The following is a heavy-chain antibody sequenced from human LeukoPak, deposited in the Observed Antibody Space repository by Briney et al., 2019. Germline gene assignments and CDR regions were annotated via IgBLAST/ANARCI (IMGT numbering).Heavy chain of an antibody. CDR1: GGTFSSYA. CDR3: ATGQYSSYAPHAFDI. Sequence: ASVKVSCKASGGTFSSYAISWVRQAPGQGLEWMGGIIPIFGTANYAQKFQGRVTITTDESTSTAYMELSSLRSEDTAVYYCATGQYSSYAPHAFDIWGQGTMVTVSS. D-gene: IGHD6-6*01. CDR2: IIPIFGTA. J-gene: IGHJ3*02. V-gene: IGHV1-69*05.